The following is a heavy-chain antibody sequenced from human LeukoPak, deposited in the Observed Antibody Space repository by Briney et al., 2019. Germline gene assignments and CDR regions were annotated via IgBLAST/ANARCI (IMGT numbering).Heavy chain of an antibody. D-gene: IGHD3-10*01. CDR3: ATSRNLFGELYNGVDV. V-gene: IGHV1-24*01. CDR1: GSPLEDLF. CDR2: FNYDISET. Sequence: GASVKVSCRVSGSPLEDLFIHWVRQGPGNGLEWMGGFNYDISETIYAQTFQGRVTMTEDTATDTAFMEMNSLRSEDTAIYYCATSRNLFGELYNGVDVWGQGTTVTVSS. J-gene: IGHJ6*02.